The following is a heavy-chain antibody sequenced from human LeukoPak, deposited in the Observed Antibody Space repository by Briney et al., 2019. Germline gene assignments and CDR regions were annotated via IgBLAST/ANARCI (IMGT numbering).Heavy chain of an antibody. CDR1: GFTFSNYW. CDR3: VRDGSGYDY. Sequence: PGGSLRLSCAASGFTFSNYWMSWVRQAPGKGLEWVANINQGGSEKYYLNSVKGRFTISRDNAKNSLYLQMNSLRTDDMAIYYCVRDGSGYDYWGQGTLVTVSS. D-gene: IGHD6-19*01. V-gene: IGHV3-7*05. J-gene: IGHJ4*02. CDR2: INQGGSEK.